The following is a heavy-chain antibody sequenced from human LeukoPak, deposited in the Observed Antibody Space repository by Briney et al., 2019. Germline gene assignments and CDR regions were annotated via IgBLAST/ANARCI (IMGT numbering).Heavy chain of an antibody. CDR1: GFTFSSYW. CDR3: AKGGSGYCSSTSCFIFDY. Sequence: GGSLRLSCAASGFTFSSYWMSWVRQAPGKGLEWVANIKQDGSEKYYVDSVKGRFTISRDNSKNTLYLQMNSLRAEDTAVYYCAKGGSGYCSSTSCFIFDYWGQGTLVTVSS. D-gene: IGHD2-2*01. V-gene: IGHV3-7*01. J-gene: IGHJ4*02. CDR2: IKQDGSEK.